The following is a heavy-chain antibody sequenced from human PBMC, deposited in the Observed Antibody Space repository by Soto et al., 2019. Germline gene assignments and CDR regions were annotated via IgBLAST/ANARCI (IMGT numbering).Heavy chain of an antibody. J-gene: IGHJ5*02. D-gene: IGHD4-17*01. CDR2: IIPIFGTA. V-gene: IGHV1-69*12. Sequence: QVQLVQSGAEVKKPGSSVKVSCKASRGTFSSYAISWVRQAPGQGLEWMGGIIPIFGTANYEQKFQGRVTKTADESTSTAYMAPSRVRSEDTGVYYCARRGAYGDCRGGWFDPWGQGTLVTVSS. CDR3: ARRGAYGDCRGGWFDP. CDR1: RGTFSSYA.